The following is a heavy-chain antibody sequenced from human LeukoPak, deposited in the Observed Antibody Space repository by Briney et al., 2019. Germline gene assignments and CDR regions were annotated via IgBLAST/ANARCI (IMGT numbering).Heavy chain of an antibody. CDR2: ISAYNGKA. Sequence: ASVKVSCKASGYTFTSYGISWVRQAPGQGLEWMGWISAYNGKANYAQKFHGRVTMTIDTATNTAYMELWSLRSDDTAVYYCARDLPFEGLLEWLLEYWGQGTLVTVSS. V-gene: IGHV1-18*01. J-gene: IGHJ1*01. D-gene: IGHD3-3*01. CDR3: ARDLPFEGLLEWLLEY. CDR1: GYTFTSYG.